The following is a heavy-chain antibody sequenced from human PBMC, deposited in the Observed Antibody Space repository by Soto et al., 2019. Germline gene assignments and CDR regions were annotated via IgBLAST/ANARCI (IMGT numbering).Heavy chain of an antibody. D-gene: IGHD3-22*01. J-gene: IGHJ6*02. CDR3: ARVDYYDSSGYYYVHYYYYGMDV. Sequence: SETLSLTCAVYGGSFSGYYWSWIRQPPGKGLEWIGEINHSGSTNYNPSLESRVTISVDTSKNQFSLKLSSVTAADTAVYYCARVDYYDSSGYYYVHYYYYGMDVWGQGTTVTVSS. CDR1: GGSFSGYY. V-gene: IGHV4-34*01. CDR2: INHSGST.